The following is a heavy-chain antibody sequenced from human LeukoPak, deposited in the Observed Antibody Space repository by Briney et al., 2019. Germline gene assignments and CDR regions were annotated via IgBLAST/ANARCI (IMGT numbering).Heavy chain of an antibody. CDR1: GFTFSSYW. D-gene: IGHD3-10*01. Sequence: GRSLRLSCAASGFTFSSYWMSWVRQAPGKGLEWVANIKQDGSEKYYVDSVKGRFTISRDNAKNSLYLQMNSLRAEDTAVYYCARDRRSGGTYGFLGGQGTLVTVSS. CDR2: IKQDGSEK. V-gene: IGHV3-7*01. CDR3: ARDRRSGGTYGFL. J-gene: IGHJ4*02.